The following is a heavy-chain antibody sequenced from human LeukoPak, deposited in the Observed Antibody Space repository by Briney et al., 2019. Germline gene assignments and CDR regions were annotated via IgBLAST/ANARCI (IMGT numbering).Heavy chain of an antibody. D-gene: IGHD1-26*01. CDR2: ISSDGSST. CDR1: GFTFRSYW. J-gene: IGHJ6*03. V-gene: IGHV3-74*01. CDR3: VRQWELPGAYYMDV. Sequence: PGGSLRLSCAASGFTFRSYWMHWVRQAPGKGLVWVSRISSDGSSTIYADSVKGRFTMSRENAYNTLYLQMNSLRGEDTAVYYCVRQWELPGAYYMDVWGKGTTVTVSS.